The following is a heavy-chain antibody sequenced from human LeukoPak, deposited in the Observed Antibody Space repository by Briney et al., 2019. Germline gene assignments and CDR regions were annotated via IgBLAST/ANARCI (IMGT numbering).Heavy chain of an antibody. Sequence: SETLSLTCTVSGGSISSYYWSWIRQPPGKGLEWIGEINHSGSTNYNPSLKSRVTISVDTSKNQFSLKLSSVTAADTAVYYCARGRLRFLEGTRRIDPWGQGTLVTVSS. CDR3: ARGRLRFLEGTRRIDP. V-gene: IGHV4-34*01. CDR2: INHSGST. CDR1: GGSISSYY. J-gene: IGHJ5*02. D-gene: IGHD3-3*01.